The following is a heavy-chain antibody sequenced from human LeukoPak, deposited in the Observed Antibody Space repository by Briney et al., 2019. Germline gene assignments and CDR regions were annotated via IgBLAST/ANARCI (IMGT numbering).Heavy chain of an antibody. D-gene: IGHD6-19*01. J-gene: IGHJ4*02. CDR1: GGSISSSSYY. Sequence: KASETLSLTCTVSGGSISSSSYYWGWIRQPPGKGLEWIGSIYYSGSTYYNPSLKSRVTISVDTSKNQFSLKLSSVTAADTAVYYCARGRSDQRYSSGWSVIDYWGQGTLVTVSS. V-gene: IGHV4-39*01. CDR3: ARGRSDQRYSSGWSVIDY. CDR2: IYYSGST.